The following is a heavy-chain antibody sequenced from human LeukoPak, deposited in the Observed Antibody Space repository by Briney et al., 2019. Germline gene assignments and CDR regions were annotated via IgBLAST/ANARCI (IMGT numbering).Heavy chain of an antibody. CDR1: GFTLSGHW. J-gene: IGHJ5*01. V-gene: IGHV3-74*01. Sequence: PGGSLRLSFVASGFTLSGHWMYWVRQAPGKGLVWVSRINSDESTTVYADSVKGRFTISRDNAKNTLYLQMNSLTAEDTAVYYCAISDWFDSWGQGTLVTVSS. CDR3: AISDWFDS. CDR2: INSDESTT.